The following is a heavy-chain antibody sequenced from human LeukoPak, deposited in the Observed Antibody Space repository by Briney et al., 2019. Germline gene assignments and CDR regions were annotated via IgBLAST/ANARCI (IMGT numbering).Heavy chain of an antibody. Sequence: ASVKVSCKASGGTFSSYAINWVRQATGQGLEWMGWMNPNSGNTGYAQKFQGRVTITRNTSISTAYMELSSLRSEDTAVYYCARGYGSGSYYLDYWGQGTLATVSS. CDR3: ARGYGSGSYYLDY. D-gene: IGHD3-10*01. J-gene: IGHJ4*02. CDR1: GGTFSSYA. V-gene: IGHV1-8*03. CDR2: MNPNSGNT.